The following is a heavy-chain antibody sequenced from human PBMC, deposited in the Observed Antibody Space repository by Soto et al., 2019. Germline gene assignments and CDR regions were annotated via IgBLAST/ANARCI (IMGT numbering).Heavy chain of an antibody. D-gene: IGHD2-2*01. V-gene: IGHV1-18*01. CDR1: GYTFSTYG. CDR3: ARVVPGAEAWFGP. J-gene: IGHJ5*02. Sequence: ASVNVSCKTSGYTFSTYGITWLRQAPGQPLEWLGWISLYSDGTNYAQKFQGRVSMTTDTSTTTAYMELRSLRSDDTAVYYCARVVPGAEAWFGPWGQGTLVTVSS. CDR2: ISLYSDGT.